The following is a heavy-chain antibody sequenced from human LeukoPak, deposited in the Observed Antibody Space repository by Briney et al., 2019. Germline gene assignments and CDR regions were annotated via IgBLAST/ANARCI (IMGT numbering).Heavy chain of an antibody. J-gene: IGHJ3*02. D-gene: IGHD3-3*01. Sequence: GGSLRLSCAASGFTFSSYAMSWVRQAPGKGLEWVSAISGSGGSTYYADSVKGRFTISRDNSKNTLYLQMNSLRAEDTAVYYCAKDRGHDFWSGYSPSDAFDIWGQGTMVTVSS. CDR3: AKDRGHDFWSGYSPSDAFDI. V-gene: IGHV3-23*01. CDR2: ISGSGGST. CDR1: GFTFSSYA.